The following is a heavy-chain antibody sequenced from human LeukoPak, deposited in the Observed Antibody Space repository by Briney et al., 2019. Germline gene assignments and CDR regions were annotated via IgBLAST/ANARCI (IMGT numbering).Heavy chain of an antibody. D-gene: IGHD3-3*01. CDR2: INTNTGNP. Sequence: ASVKVSCKASGYTFTSYAMHWVRQAPGQELEWMGWINTNTGNPTYAQGFTGRFVFSLDTSVSTAYLQISSLKAEDTAVYYCARGSGQYYDFWSGYYRAWYYYGMDVGGQGTTVTVSS. V-gene: IGHV7-4-1*02. J-gene: IGHJ6*02. CDR1: GYTFTSYA. CDR3: ARGSGQYYDFWSGYYRAWYYYGMDV.